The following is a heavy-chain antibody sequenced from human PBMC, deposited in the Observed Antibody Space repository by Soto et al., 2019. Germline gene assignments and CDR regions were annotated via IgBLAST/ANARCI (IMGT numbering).Heavy chain of an antibody. Sequence: PSETLSLTCAVYGESFSGFYWNWIRQSPGKGLEWIGEINHSGSTSYNPSLKSRVTMSVDTSKNQFSLKLSSVTAADTAIYYCARRLTTLDYWGQGTLVTVSS. J-gene: IGHJ4*02. CDR1: GESFSGFY. V-gene: IGHV4-34*01. CDR3: ARRLTTLDY. D-gene: IGHD4-4*01. CDR2: INHSGST.